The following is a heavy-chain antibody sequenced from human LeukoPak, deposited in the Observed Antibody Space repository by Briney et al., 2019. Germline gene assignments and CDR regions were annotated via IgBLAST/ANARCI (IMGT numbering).Heavy chain of an antibody. V-gene: IGHV4-30-2*01. Sequence: SSETLSLTCAVSGGSISSGGYSWSWIRQPPGKGLEWIGYIYHSGSTYYNPSLKSRVTISVDRSKNQFSLKLSSVTAADTAVYYCARGRYRGSWYDYWGQGTLVTVSS. CDR1: GGSISSGGYS. CDR3: ARGRYRGSWYDY. D-gene: IGHD6-13*01. J-gene: IGHJ4*02. CDR2: IYHSGST.